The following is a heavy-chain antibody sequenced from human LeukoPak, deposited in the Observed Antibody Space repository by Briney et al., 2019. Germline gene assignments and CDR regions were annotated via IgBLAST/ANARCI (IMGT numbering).Heavy chain of an antibody. J-gene: IGHJ4*02. D-gene: IGHD3-10*01. V-gene: IGHV3-23*01. CDR2: ISGSGGST. CDR1: GFTFSSYA. CDR3: AKERYGSGSYYPRIDY. Sequence: PGGSLRLSCAASGFTFSSYAMSWVRQAPGKGLEWVSAISGSGGSTYYADSVKGRFTISRDNSKNTLYLQMNSLRAEDTAVYYCAKERYGSGSYYPRIDYWGQGTLVTVSS.